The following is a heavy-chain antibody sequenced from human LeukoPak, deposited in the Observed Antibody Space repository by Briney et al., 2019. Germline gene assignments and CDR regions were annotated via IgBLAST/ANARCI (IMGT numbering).Heavy chain of an antibody. V-gene: IGHV4-39*07. D-gene: IGHD3-10*01. CDR3: GRAGGFTMVRGAVNNWFDP. CDR1: GGSISSNSYY. Sequence: PSETLSLTCTVSGGSISSNSYYWGWIRQPPGKGLEWIGSMYYSGSTYYNPSLKSRVTISIDTSKNQFSLKLSSVTAADTAVYYCGRAGGFTMVRGAVNNWFDPWGQGTLVTVSS. CDR2: MYYSGST. J-gene: IGHJ5*02.